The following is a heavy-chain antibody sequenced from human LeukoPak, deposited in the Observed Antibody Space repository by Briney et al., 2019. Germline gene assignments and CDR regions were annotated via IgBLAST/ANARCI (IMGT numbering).Heavy chain of an antibody. J-gene: IGHJ6*02. CDR1: GGTFSSYA. V-gene: IGHV1-69*13. CDR3: ASFKRFGENYYYGMDV. D-gene: IGHD3-10*01. CDR2: IIPIFGTA. Sequence: SVKVSCKASGGTFSSYAISWVRQAPGQGLEWMGGIIPIFGTANYAQKFQGRVTITADESTSTAYMEPSSLRSEDTAVYYCASFKRFGENYYYGMDVWGQGTTVTVSS.